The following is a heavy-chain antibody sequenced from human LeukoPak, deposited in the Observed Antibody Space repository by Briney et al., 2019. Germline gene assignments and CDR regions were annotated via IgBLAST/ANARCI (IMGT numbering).Heavy chain of an antibody. D-gene: IGHD6-13*01. J-gene: IGHJ4*02. V-gene: IGHV3-53*01. CDR2: IYSDDST. CDR1: GFTFSSYS. Sequence: GGSLRLSCAASGFTFSSYSMNWVRQAPGQGLDWVSVIYSDDSTYYADSVKGRFTISRDNSKNTLNLQMNSLRAEDTAVYYCASRPRDAAALDYWGQGTLVTVSS. CDR3: ASRPRDAAALDY.